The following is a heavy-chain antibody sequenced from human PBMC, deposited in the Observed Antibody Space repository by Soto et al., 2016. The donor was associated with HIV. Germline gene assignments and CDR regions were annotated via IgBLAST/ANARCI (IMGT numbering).Heavy chain of an antibody. CDR3: VNLDAMIVVVPI. CDR2: ITTNGGST. D-gene: IGHD3-22*01. J-gene: IGHJ4*02. V-gene: IGHV3-64D*06. CDR1: EFTFSSYA. Sequence: EVQLVESGGGLVQPGGSLRLSCSASEFTFSSYAMHWVRQAPGKRLEYVSGITTNGGSTYYTDSVKGRFIISRDNSKNTLYLQMSSLRAEDTAVYYCVNLDAMIVVVPIWGQGTLVTVSS.